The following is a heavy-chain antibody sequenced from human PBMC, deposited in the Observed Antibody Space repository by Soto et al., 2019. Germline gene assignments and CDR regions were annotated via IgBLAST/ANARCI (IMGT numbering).Heavy chain of an antibody. J-gene: IGHJ1*01. D-gene: IGHD4-17*01. CDR2: ISAYNGNT. CDR1: GYTFTSYG. CDR3: ARDLRSRFDSPRTFQH. V-gene: IGHV1-18*04. Sequence: QVQLVQSGAEVKKPGASVKVSCKASGYTFTSYGIIWVRQAPGQGLEWMGWISAYNGNTNYAQKLQGRVTMTTDTSTSTAYMELRSLRSDDTAVYYCARDLRSRFDSPRTFQHWGQGTLVTVSS.